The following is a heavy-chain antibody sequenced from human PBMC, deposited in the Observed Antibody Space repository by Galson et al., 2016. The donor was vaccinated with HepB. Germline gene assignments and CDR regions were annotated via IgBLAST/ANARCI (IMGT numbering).Heavy chain of an antibody. D-gene: IGHD2-21*02. J-gene: IGHJ4*02. CDR3: ARDDCGGDCTWMVFDR. CDR1: GFTFSDYY. CDR2: ISGSSSYT. V-gene: IGHV3-11*06. Sequence: SLRLSCAASGFTFSDYYMNWIRQAPGKGLEWVSYISGSSSYTNYADSVRGRFTISRDNAKNSLFLQMDSLRVEDTAVYYCARDDCGGDCTWMVFDRWGQGTLVTVSS.